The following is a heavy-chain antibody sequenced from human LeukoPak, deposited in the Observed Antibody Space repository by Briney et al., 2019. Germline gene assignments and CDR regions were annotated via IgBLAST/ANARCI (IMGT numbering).Heavy chain of an antibody. CDR2: IYYSGST. CDR3: ARVVWYFDY. D-gene: IGHD2-8*01. CDR1: GGSISSHY. J-gene: IGHJ4*02. V-gene: IGHV4-59*11. Sequence: SETLSLTCTVSGGSISSHYWSWIRQPPGKGPEWIGYIYYSGSTNYNPSLKSRVTISVDTSKNQFSLKLSSVTAADTAVYYCARVVWYFDYWGQGTLVTVSS.